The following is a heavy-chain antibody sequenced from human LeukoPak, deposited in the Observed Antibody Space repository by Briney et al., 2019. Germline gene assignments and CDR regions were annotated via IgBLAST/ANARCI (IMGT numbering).Heavy chain of an antibody. CDR3: AKDREYDIREIDY. CDR2: IYSGGST. J-gene: IGHJ4*02. CDR1: GFTVSSNY. Sequence: GGSLRLSCAASGFTVSSNYMSWVRQAPGKGLEWVSVIYSGGSTYYADSVKGRFTISRHNSKNTLYLQMNSLRAEDTAVYYRAKDREYDIREIDYWGQGTLVTVSS. D-gene: IGHD3-10*01. V-gene: IGHV3-53*04.